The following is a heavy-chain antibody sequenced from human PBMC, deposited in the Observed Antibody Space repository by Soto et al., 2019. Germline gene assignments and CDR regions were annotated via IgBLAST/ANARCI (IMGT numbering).Heavy chain of an antibody. V-gene: IGHV1-24*01. CDR2: FDPEDGET. Sequence: RASVKVSCKVSGYTLTELSMHWVRQAPGKGLEWMGGFDPEDGETIYAQKFQGRVTMTEDTSTDTAYMELSSLRSEDTAVYYCALGVVVPAAIWNGWFDPWGQGTLVTVSS. CDR1: GYTLTELS. CDR3: ALGVVVPAAIWNGWFDP. D-gene: IGHD2-2*01. J-gene: IGHJ5*02.